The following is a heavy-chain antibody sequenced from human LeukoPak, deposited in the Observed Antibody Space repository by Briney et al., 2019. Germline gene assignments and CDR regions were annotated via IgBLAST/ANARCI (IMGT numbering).Heavy chain of an antibody. CDR3: TSPQADSGATYFRH. D-gene: IGHD6-19*01. CDR1: GFTFSGST. V-gene: IGHV3-73*01. J-gene: IGHJ1*01. Sequence: GGSVRLSCAASGFTFSGSTMHWVRQASGKGLEWIGRIRSKANSYATAYAASVKGRFTISRDDAKNTAYLQMDSLKTEDTAVYYCTSPQADSGATYFRHWGQGTLVTVSS. CDR2: IRSKANSYAT.